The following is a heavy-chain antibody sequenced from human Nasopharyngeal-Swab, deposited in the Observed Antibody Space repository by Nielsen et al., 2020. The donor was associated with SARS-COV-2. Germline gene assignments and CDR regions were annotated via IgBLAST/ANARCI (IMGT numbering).Heavy chain of an antibody. J-gene: IGHJ3*01. CDR3: AGPKVSNSWYISPVSEALHL. D-gene: IGHD6-13*01. CDR2: IYPADSDT. CDR1: GYKFTSNW. Sequence: GESLKISCKGSGYKFTSNWIAWVRQMPGKGLEWMGIIYPADSDTRYSPSFQGHVTISADKSINTAFLHWSSLKASDSAMYYCAGPKVSNSWYISPVSEALHLWGQGTMVSVSS. V-gene: IGHV5-51*01.